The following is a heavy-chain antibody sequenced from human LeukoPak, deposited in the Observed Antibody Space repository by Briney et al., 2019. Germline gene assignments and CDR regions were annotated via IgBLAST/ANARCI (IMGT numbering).Heavy chain of an antibody. CDR1: GGSISSYY. Sequence: SETLSLTCTVSGGSISSYYWSWIRQPPGKGLEWIGYIYYSGSTNYNPSLKSRVTISVDTSKNQFSLKLSSVTAADTAVYYCARGRPPPGYSSSWYYFDYWGQGTLVTVSS. CDR3: ARGRPPPGYSSSWYYFDY. D-gene: IGHD6-13*01. V-gene: IGHV4-59*01. J-gene: IGHJ4*02. CDR2: IYYSGST.